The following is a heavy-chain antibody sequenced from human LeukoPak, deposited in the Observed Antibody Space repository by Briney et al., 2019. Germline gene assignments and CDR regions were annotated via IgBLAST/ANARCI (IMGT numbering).Heavy chain of an antibody. D-gene: IGHD6-13*01. Sequence: ASVKVSCKASGYTFTSYGISWVRQAPGQGLEWMGWISAYNGNTNYAQKLQGRVTMTTDTSTSTAYMELRSLRSDDTAVYYCAIDSSSWYTSYYYYYYMDVWGKGTTVTVSS. CDR2: ISAYNGNT. J-gene: IGHJ6*03. V-gene: IGHV1-18*01. CDR3: AIDSSSWYTSYYYYYYMDV. CDR1: GYTFTSYG.